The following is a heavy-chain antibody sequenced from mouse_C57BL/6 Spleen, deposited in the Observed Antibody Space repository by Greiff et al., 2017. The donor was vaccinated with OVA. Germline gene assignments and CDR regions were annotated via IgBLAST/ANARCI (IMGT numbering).Heavy chain of an antibody. D-gene: IGHD1-1*01. Sequence: EVKLEESGGGLVKPGGSLKLSCAASGFTFSSYTMSWVRQTPEKRLEWVATISGGGGNTYYPDSVKGRFTISRDNAKNTLYLQMSSLRSEDTALYYCARTPTTVVGGNWYFDVWGTGTTVTVSS. CDR1: GFTFSSYT. J-gene: IGHJ1*03. CDR2: ISGGGGNT. CDR3: ARTPTTVVGGNWYFDV. V-gene: IGHV5-9*01.